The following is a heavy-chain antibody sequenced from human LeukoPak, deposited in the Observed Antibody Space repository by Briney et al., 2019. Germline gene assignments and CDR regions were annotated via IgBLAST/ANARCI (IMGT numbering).Heavy chain of an antibody. CDR1: GGSISSYY. D-gene: IGHD1-26*01. V-gene: IGHV4-59*01. J-gene: IGHJ4*02. Sequence: SETLSLTCTVSGGSISSYYWSWIRQPPGKGLEWIGYIHYSGSTNYNPSLKSRVTISVDTSKNQFSLKLSSVTAADTAVYYCARATQWELLVDYWGQGTLVTVSS. CDR3: ARATQWELLVDY. CDR2: IHYSGST.